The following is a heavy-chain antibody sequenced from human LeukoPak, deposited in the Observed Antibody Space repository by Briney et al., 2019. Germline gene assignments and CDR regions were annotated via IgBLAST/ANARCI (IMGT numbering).Heavy chain of an antibody. CDR3: AKDDNCSGGSCYYYFDY. CDR2: ISGSGGST. D-gene: IGHD2-15*01. CDR1: GFTFSSYA. Sequence: GGSLRLSXAASGFTFSSYAMSWVRQAPGKGLEWVSAISGSGGSTYYADSVNGRFTISRDNSKNTLYLQMNSLRAEDTAVYYCAKDDNCSGGSCYYYFDYWGQGTLVTVSS. J-gene: IGHJ4*02. V-gene: IGHV3-23*01.